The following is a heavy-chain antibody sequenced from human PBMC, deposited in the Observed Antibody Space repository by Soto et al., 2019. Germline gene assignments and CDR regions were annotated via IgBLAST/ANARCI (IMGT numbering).Heavy chain of an antibody. Sequence: PSETLSLTCTVSGGSISSYYWSWLRQPPGKGLEWIGYIYYSGSTNYNPSLKSRVTISVDTSKNQFSLKLSSVTAADTAVYYCASREIYGDYDTFDYWGQGTLVTVSS. CDR3: ASREIYGDYDTFDY. CDR1: GGSISSYY. CDR2: IYYSGST. V-gene: IGHV4-59*08. J-gene: IGHJ4*02. D-gene: IGHD4-17*01.